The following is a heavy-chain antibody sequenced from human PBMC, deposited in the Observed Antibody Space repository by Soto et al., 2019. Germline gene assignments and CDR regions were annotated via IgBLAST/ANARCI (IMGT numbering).Heavy chain of an antibody. Sequence: GGSLRLSCAASGFTFSRYEMNWVRQAPGKGLEWISYISTSGSTIYYADSVKGRFTISRDNAKNSLYLQMNSLRAEDTAVYYCARELAAAGSFDYWGQGTLVTVS. V-gene: IGHV3-48*03. CDR2: ISTSGSTI. D-gene: IGHD6-13*01. J-gene: IGHJ4*02. CDR3: ARELAAAGSFDY. CDR1: GFTFSRYE.